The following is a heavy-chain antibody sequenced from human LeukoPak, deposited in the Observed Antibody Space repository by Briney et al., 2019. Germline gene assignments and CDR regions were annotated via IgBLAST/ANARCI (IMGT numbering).Heavy chain of an antibody. Sequence: PSETLSLTCTVSGGSIRSYYWSWIRQPPGKGLEWNGYIYYSGSTNYNPSLKSRVTISVDTSKNQFSLKLSSVTAADTAVYYCARGYCTNAVCSLGPTQAWGQGTLVTVSS. CDR2: IYYSGST. CDR1: GGSIRSYY. J-gene: IGHJ4*02. CDR3: ARGYCTNAVCSLGPTQA. D-gene: IGHD2-8*01. V-gene: IGHV4-59*12.